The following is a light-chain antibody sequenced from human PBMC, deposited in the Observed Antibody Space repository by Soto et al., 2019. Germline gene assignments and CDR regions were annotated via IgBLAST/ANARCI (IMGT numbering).Light chain of an antibody. CDR2: DVS. CDR3: HQRSNWPLT. CDR1: QSVSSY. V-gene: IGKV3-11*01. J-gene: IGKJ4*01. Sequence: EVVLTQSPDTLALSPGGSATLSCRASQSVSSYLAWNQQRPGQALRLLIYDVSKRATGIPARFSGSGSRTDFTLTITSLEPEDFAIYFCHQRSNWPLTFGGGTKLEIK.